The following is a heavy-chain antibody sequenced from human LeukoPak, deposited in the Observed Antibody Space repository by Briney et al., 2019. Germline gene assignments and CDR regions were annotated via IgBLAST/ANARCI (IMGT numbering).Heavy chain of an antibody. CDR3: AKARERDHWNYSPPDFDY. CDR1: GFTFSSYA. Sequence: GGSLRLSCAASGFTFSSYAMSWVRQAPGKGLEWVSAISGSGGSTYYADSVKGRFTISRDNSKNTLYLQMNSLRAEDTAVYYCAKARERDHWNYSPPDFDYWGQGTLVTVSS. J-gene: IGHJ4*02. D-gene: IGHD1-7*01. CDR2: ISGSGGST. V-gene: IGHV3-23*01.